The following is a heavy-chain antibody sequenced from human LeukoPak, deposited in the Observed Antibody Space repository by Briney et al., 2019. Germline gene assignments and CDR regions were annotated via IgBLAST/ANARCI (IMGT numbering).Heavy chain of an antibody. CDR3: ARVGSDYYDSSGPSGSDNWFDP. Sequence: ASVKVSCKASGYTFTSYGISWVRQAPGQGLEWMGWISAYNGNTNYAQKLQGRVTMTTDTSTSTAYMELRSLRSDDTAVYYCARVGSDYYDSSGPSGSDNWFDPWGQGTLVTVSS. V-gene: IGHV1-18*01. D-gene: IGHD3-22*01. J-gene: IGHJ5*02. CDR1: GYTFTSYG. CDR2: ISAYNGNT.